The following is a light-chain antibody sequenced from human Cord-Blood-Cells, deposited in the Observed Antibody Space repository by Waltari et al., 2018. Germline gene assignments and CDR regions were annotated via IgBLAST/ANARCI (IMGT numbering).Light chain of an antibody. V-gene: IGLV1-47*01. Sequence: QSVLTQPPSASGTPGQRVPISCSGSSSNIGSNYVYWYQQPPGTAPNLHIYRKNQRPAVSPSRFSGSEAGTSASLASSGLRSEDEADYYCAAWDDSLSGWVFGGVTKLTVL. CDR1: SSNIGSNY. CDR2: RKN. J-gene: IGLJ3*02. CDR3: AAWDDSLSGWV.